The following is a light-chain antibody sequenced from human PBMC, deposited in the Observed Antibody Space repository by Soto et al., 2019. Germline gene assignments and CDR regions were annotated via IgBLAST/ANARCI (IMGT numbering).Light chain of an antibody. V-gene: IGLV1-40*01. Sequence: QSVLTQPPSVSEAPGQWVTISCTGSSSNIGAGYEAHWYQQVPGTAPKLLIYENNNRPSGVPDRFAGSKSGTSTSLAITGLQAEDEAEYYCQSYDISLSGYVFVTGTKLTVL. J-gene: IGLJ1*01. CDR1: SSNIGAGYE. CDR3: QSYDISLSGYV. CDR2: ENN.